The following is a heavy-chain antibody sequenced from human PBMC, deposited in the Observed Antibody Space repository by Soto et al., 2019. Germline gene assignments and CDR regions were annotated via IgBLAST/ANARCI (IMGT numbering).Heavy chain of an antibody. Sequence: GGSLRLFCTVSGFAFNNYGINWVRQAPGKGLEWVSSISKSDYTYYSDSVKGRFTISRDNAKNSVSLQMNTLRVEDTAVYYCAREASNIIPPAPDYWRQRTSVTV. CDR3: AREASNIIPPAPDY. CDR1: GFAFNNYG. J-gene: IGHJ4*02. V-gene: IGHV3-21*01. CDR2: ISKSDYT. D-gene: IGHD3-3*02.